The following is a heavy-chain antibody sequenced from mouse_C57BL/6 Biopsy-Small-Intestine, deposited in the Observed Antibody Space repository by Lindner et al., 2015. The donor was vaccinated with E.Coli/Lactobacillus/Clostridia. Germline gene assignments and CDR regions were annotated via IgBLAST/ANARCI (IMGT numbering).Heavy chain of an antibody. CDR3: VRDSSVDNWTSDVDF. D-gene: IGHD2-13*01. Sequence: SVKVSCKTSGYRFVDYGFSWVRQAPGQGLEWMGWISGYKGDTSYGLKFQGRVTMTTDSSTNTGYMELRSLTSDDTAVYYCVRDSSVDNWTSDVDFWGQGTLVTVSS. CDR2: ISGYKGDT. CDR1: GYRFVDYG. J-gene: IGHJ3*01. V-gene: IGHV14-4*02.